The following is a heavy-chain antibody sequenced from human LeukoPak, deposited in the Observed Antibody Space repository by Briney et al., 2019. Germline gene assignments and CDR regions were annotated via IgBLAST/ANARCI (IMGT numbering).Heavy chain of an antibody. Sequence: GGSLRLSCAASGFTFSSYGIHWVRQAPGKGLEWVAVIWYDGSNKYYADSVKGRFTISRDNSKNMLYLQMNSLRDEDTAVYYCASVLLSGNGKNYFDYWGQGTLVTVSS. CDR1: GFTFSSYG. CDR3: ASVLLSGNGKNYFDY. J-gene: IGHJ4*02. CDR2: IWYDGSNK. D-gene: IGHD1-20*01. V-gene: IGHV3-33*01.